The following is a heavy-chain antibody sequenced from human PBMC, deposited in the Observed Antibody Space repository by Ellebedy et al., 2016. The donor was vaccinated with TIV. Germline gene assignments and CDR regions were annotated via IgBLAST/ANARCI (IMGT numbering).Heavy chain of an antibody. Sequence: GESLKISCEASGFTFSGYYMRWFRQAPGKGLEWVSYISYSGDLMYYADSVKGRFTTSMDNAGNLLYLQMTSLRAEDTAVYYCARLCVIAAAGASDDWGQGTLVIVSS. V-gene: IGHV3-11*01. CDR2: ISYSGDLM. CDR1: GFTFSGYY. J-gene: IGHJ4*02. CDR3: ARLCVIAAAGASDD. D-gene: IGHD6-13*01.